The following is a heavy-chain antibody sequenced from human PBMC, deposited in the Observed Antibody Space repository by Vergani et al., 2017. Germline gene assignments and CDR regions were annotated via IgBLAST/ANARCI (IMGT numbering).Heavy chain of an antibody. Sequence: EVQLVESGGGLVQPGGSLRLSCAASGFTVSSNYMSSVRQAPGKGLEWVSVIYSGGSTYYADSVKGRFTISRDNSKNTLYLQMNSLRAEDTAVYYCARGAGYSSSWYIYFQHWGQGTLVTVSS. D-gene: IGHD6-13*01. CDR3: ARGAGYSSSWYIYFQH. CDR2: IYSGGST. J-gene: IGHJ1*01. CDR1: GFTVSSNY. V-gene: IGHV3-66*02.